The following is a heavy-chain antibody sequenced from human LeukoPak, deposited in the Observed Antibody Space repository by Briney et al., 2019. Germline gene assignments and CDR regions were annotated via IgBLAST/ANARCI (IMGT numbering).Heavy chain of an antibody. J-gene: IGHJ4*02. CDR2: VHSSGGA. CDR1: GGSISSYD. D-gene: IGHD5-24*01. V-gene: IGHV4-59*08. CDR3: ARQRDDYRKGNYFDY. Sequence: PSETLSLTCAVSGGSISSYDWSWIRQPPGQGLEWIGYVHSSGGANYNPSLNSRVTMSVDTSKDRLSLRLSSVTAADTAVYCARQRDDYRKGNYFDYWGQGTLVTVSS.